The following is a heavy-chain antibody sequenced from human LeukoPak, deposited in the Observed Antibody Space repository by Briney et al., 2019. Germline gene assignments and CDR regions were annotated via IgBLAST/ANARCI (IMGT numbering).Heavy chain of an antibody. V-gene: IGHV1-8*01. CDR2: MNLNSGNT. Sequence: ASVTVSFTASGYTFTFYDYNWMRHPKAQGHGLEGRMNLNSGNTGYAQMFQGRVTMTRNNSISTAYMELSSLRSEDTAVYYCARAGGWELPVGYYYYYYMDVWGKGTTVTISS. J-gene: IGHJ6*03. D-gene: IGHD1-26*01. CDR3: ARAGGWELPVGYYYYYYMDV. CDR1: GYTFTFYD.